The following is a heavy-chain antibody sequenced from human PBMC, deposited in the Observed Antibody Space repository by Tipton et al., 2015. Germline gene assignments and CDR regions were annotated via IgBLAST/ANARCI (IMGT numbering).Heavy chain of an antibody. V-gene: IGHV4-61*01. D-gene: IGHD4-17*01. CDR1: GGSVNSANYY. J-gene: IGHJ5*02. Sequence: TLSLTCTVSGGSVNSANYYWSWIRQPPGKGLEWIGYISYSESTHYNPSLKSRVTISVDTSKNQFSLKLSSVTAADTAVYYCARFDYGDYLTGFDPWGQGTLVTVSS. CDR2: ISYSEST. CDR3: ARFDYGDYLTGFDP.